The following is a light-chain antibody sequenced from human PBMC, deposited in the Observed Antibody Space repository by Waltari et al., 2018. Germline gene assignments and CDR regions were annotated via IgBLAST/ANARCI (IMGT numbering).Light chain of an antibody. CDR1: SSDVGGYNS. J-gene: IGLJ3*02. Sequence: QSVLTQPPSASGSPGQSVTISCTGSSSDVGGYNSVSWYQRHPGKAPKLMIYAVNKRPSGVPDRFSGSKSGNTASLTVSGLQVEDEGDYYCGSYADTSTWVFGGGTSLTVL. CDR2: AVN. CDR3: GSYADTSTWV. V-gene: IGLV2-8*01.